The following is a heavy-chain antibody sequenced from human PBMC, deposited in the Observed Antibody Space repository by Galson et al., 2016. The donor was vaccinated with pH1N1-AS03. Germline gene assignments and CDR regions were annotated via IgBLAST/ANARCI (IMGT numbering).Heavy chain of an antibody. D-gene: IGHD3-22*01. Sequence: SLRLSCAASGFTFGDFEMNWVRQAPGKGLEWVAYISSSGDTTYYADSVKGRFTISRDSVKDSLYLQMASLRVEDTALYYCVRAEPYYYDRRKYFAFLLWGPGTTVIVSS. J-gene: IGHJ3*01. CDR2: ISSSGDTT. CDR1: GFTFGDFE. V-gene: IGHV3-48*03. CDR3: VRAEPYYYDRRKYFAFLL.